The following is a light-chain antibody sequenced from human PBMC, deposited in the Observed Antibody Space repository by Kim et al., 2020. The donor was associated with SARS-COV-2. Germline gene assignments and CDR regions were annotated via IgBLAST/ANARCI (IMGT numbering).Light chain of an antibody. J-gene: IGLJ3*02. CDR3: TSYTSRITWV. CDR2: AVS. V-gene: IGLV2-14*04. Sequence: GQAITMSCTGTRSDVGGYNHVSWYQQHPGKAPNLMLYAVSKRPSGVSNRFSGSTSGNTASLTSSGLQAEDEADYYCTSYTSRITWVFGGGTQLTVL. CDR1: RSDVGGYNH.